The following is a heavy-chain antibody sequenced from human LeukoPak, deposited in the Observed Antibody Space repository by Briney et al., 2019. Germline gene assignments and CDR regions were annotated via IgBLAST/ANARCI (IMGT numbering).Heavy chain of an antibody. Sequence: SETLSLTCTVSGGSISSGDYYWSWIRQPPGKGLEWIGYIYYSGSTYYNPSLKSRVTISVDTSKNQFSLKLSSVTAADTAVYYCARGIGDYGYYYYGMDVWGQGTLVTVSS. CDR2: IYYSGST. D-gene: IGHD4-17*01. CDR3: ARGIGDYGYYYYGMDV. CDR1: GGSISSGDYY. J-gene: IGHJ6*02. V-gene: IGHV4-30-4*01.